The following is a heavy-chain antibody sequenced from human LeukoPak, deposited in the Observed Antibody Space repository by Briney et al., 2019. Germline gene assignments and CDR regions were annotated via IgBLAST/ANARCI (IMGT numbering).Heavy chain of an antibody. CDR1: GFTFSSYA. J-gene: IGHJ4*02. CDR3: ASDMTTVTGEDY. V-gene: IGHV3-7*01. Sequence: GGSLRLSCAASGFTFSSYAMSWVRQAPGKGLEWVANIKQDGSEKYYVDSVKGRFTISRDNAKNSLYLQMNSLRAEDTAVYYCASDMTTVTGEDYWGQGTLVTVSS. D-gene: IGHD4-17*01. CDR2: IKQDGSEK.